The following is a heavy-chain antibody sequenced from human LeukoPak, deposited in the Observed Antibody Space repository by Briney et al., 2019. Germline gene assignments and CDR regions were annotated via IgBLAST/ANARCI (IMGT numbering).Heavy chain of an antibody. D-gene: IGHD6-6*01. Sequence: ASVKVSCKASVYTFTSYYMHWVRQAPGQGLEWMGIINPSGGSTSYAQKFQGRVTMTRDMSTSTVYMELSSLRSEDTAVYYCARESLEYSSSAEYDAFDIWGQGTMVTVSS. CDR1: VYTFTSYY. J-gene: IGHJ3*02. CDR2: INPSGGST. V-gene: IGHV1-46*01. CDR3: ARESLEYSSSAEYDAFDI.